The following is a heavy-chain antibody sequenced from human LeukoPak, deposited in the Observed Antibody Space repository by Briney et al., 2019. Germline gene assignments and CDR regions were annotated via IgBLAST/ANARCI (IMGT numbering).Heavy chain of an antibody. CDR3: ARVYGDILTGFDAFDI. CDR2: IYYSGST. J-gene: IGHJ3*02. V-gene: IGHV4-59*01. CDR1: DGSISSYY. Sequence: KPSETLSLTCTVSDGSISSYYWSWIRQPPGKGLEWIGYIYYSGSTNYNPSLKSRVTISVDTSKNQFSLKLTSVTAADTAVYYCARVYGDILTGFDAFDIWGQGTMVTVSS. D-gene: IGHD3-9*01.